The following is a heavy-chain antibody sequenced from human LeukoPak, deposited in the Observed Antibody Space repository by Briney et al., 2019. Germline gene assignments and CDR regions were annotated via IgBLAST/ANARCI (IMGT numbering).Heavy chain of an antibody. J-gene: IGHJ4*02. D-gene: IGHD3-3*01. Sequence: ASETLSLTCAVYGVSFSGYYWSWIRQPPGKGLEWIGEINHSGSTNYNPSLKSRVTISVDTSKNQFSLKLSSVTAADTAVYYCASWGVTIFGVVIDYWGQGTLATVSS. CDR2: INHSGST. CDR3: ASWGVTIFGVVIDY. V-gene: IGHV4-34*01. CDR1: GVSFSGYY.